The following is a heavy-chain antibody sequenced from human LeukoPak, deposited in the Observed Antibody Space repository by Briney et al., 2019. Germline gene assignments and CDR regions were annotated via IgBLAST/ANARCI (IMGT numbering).Heavy chain of an antibody. CDR3: ARDGLAVAGPRNYFDY. CDR2: ISYDGSNK. V-gene: IGHV3-30-3*01. CDR1: GFTFSSYA. Sequence: GGSLRLSCAASGFTFSSYAMHWVRQAPGKGLEWVAVISYDGSNKYYADSVKGRFTTSRDNSKNTLYLQMNSLRVEDTAVYYCARDGLAVAGPRNYFDYWGQGTLVTVSS. J-gene: IGHJ4*02. D-gene: IGHD6-19*01.